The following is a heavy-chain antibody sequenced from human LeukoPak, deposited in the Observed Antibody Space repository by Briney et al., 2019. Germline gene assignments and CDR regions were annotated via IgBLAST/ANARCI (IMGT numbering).Heavy chain of an antibody. CDR2: IYYSGST. Sequence: SETLSLTCTVSGGSISSYYWSSIRQPPGKGLEWIGYIYYSGSTNYNPSLKSRVTISVDTSKNQFSLKLSSVTAADTAVYYCAREVSGTNSFDYWGQGTLVTVSS. V-gene: IGHV4-59*01. J-gene: IGHJ4*02. CDR3: AREVSGTNSFDY. D-gene: IGHD1-1*01. CDR1: GGSISSYY.